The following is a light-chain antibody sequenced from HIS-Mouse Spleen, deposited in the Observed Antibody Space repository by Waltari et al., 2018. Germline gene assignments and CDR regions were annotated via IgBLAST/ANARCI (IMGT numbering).Light chain of an antibody. CDR1: SSNIGSTY. CDR3: AAWDDSLSGPV. J-gene: IGLJ3*02. CDR2: RNT. V-gene: IGLV1-47*01. Sequence: QSVLTQPPSASGTPGQRVTISCSGSSSNIGSTYLSWYQQLPGTAPKLLIYRNTQRPSGVPDRFSGSKSGTSASLAISGLRSEDEADYYCAAWDDSLSGPVFGGGTKLTVL.